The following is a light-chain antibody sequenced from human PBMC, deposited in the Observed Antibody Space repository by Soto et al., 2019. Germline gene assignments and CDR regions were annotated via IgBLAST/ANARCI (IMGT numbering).Light chain of an antibody. CDR1: QSINNN. Sequence: EIVMAQSPATLSVSPGERVTLSCRASQSINNNLAWYQQKPGQAPRLLIYAASTRATGLPARFGGSGSRTEFTLTITSLQSEDFAVYHCQQYNDWPWTFGQGTKVEIK. CDR3: QQYNDWPWT. J-gene: IGKJ1*01. V-gene: IGKV3-15*01. CDR2: AAS.